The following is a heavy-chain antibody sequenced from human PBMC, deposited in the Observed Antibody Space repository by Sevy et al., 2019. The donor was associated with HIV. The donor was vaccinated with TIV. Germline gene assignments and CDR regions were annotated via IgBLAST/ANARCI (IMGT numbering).Heavy chain of an antibody. D-gene: IGHD7-27*01. CDR1: GDSFSSYF. J-gene: IGHJ4*02. CDR3: ARSNWVTATNGFSKSYYFDY. Sequence: SETLSLTCTVSGDSFSSYFWAWIRQPAGKGLEWIGRINTSGSTNYNPSLKSRVTMSVDTWKSQFFLKVTSLTAADTALYCCARSNWVTATNGFSKSYYFDYWGQGSLVTVSS. V-gene: IGHV4-4*07. CDR2: INTSGST.